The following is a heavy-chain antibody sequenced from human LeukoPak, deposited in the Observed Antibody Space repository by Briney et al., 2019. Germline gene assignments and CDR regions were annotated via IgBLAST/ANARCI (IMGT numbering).Heavy chain of an antibody. V-gene: IGHV4-38-2*01. D-gene: IGHD3-3*01. CDR3: ARPVTIFGVVISFDY. CDR1: GYSISSGYY. Sequence: SETLSLTCAVSGYSISSGYYWGWIRQPPGKGPEWIGSIYHSGSTYYNPSLKSRVTISVDTSKNQFSLKLNSVTAADTAVYYCARPVTIFGVVISFDYWGQGTLVTVSS. CDR2: IYHSGST. J-gene: IGHJ4*02.